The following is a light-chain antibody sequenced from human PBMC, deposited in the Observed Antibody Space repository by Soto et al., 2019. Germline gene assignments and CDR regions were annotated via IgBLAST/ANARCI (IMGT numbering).Light chain of an antibody. J-gene: IGLJ1*01. CDR1: SSDVGGHNS. Sequence: HSALTQPRSVSGSPGQSVTISCTGTSSDVGGHNSVSWYQQHPGKAPKLLIYDVEHRPSGVPDRFSGSKSGNTASLTISGLQAGDEADYFCCSDAGSYTYVFGTGTQLTVL. CDR3: CSDAGSYTYV. CDR2: DVE. V-gene: IGLV2-11*01.